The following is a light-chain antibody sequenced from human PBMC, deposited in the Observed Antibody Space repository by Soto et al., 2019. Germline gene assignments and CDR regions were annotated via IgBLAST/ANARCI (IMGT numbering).Light chain of an antibody. V-gene: IGKV2-28*01. Sequence: DIVMTQSPLSLSVIPGEPASISCWSSPSLLDSNGNNHLNWFLQKPGQSPQVLIYLGSHRASGVPDRFSGSGSGTVFTLKIRRVEAGDVGVYYCMQALQTPLTFGQGTRLQIK. CDR1: PSLLDSNGNNH. J-gene: IGKJ5*01. CDR2: LGS. CDR3: MQALQTPLT.